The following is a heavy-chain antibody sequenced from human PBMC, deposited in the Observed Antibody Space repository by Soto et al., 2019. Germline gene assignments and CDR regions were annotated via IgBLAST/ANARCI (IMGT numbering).Heavy chain of an antibody. Sequence: QLQLQESGPGLVKPSETLSLTCTVSGGSISSSNYHWGWIRQAPGKGLEWIGNIYYSGGTYYNPSLKSRVIVSVDPSKNQFSLKLSSVTAADTAVYYCARRVVGAIKGFDYWGQGTLVTVSS. J-gene: IGHJ4*02. CDR2: IYYSGGT. CDR3: ARRVVGAIKGFDY. V-gene: IGHV4-39*01. D-gene: IGHD1-26*01. CDR1: GGSISSSNYH.